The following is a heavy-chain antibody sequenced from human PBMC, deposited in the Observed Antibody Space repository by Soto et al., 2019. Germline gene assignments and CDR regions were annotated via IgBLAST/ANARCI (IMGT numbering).Heavy chain of an antibody. CDR2: IYYSGST. J-gene: IGHJ6*02. D-gene: IGHD3-22*01. CDR1: GGSVSSGSYY. V-gene: IGHV4-61*01. Sequence: SETLSLTCTVSGGSVSSGSYYWSWIRQPPGKGLEWIGYIYYSGSTNYNPSLKSRVTISVDTSKNQFSLKLSSVTAADTAVYYCATDPGQSGYYYAGRDYYYYGMDVWGQGTTVTVSS. CDR3: ATDPGQSGYYYAGRDYYYYGMDV.